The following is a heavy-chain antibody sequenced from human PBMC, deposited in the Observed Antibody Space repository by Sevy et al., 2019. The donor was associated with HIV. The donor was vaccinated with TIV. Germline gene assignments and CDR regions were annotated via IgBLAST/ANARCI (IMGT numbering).Heavy chain of an antibody. Sequence: GGSLRLSCAASGFIFSTSPMRWVRQAPGKGLECVAILSYDDSDENYADSVKGRFTISRDNSKNTLYLQMNSLRTEDTTVYYCAKDDLGSIDYWGQGTLVTVSS. D-gene: IGHD3-10*01. CDR1: GFIFSTSP. CDR2: LSYDDSDE. J-gene: IGHJ4*02. V-gene: IGHV3-30-3*02. CDR3: AKDDLGSIDY.